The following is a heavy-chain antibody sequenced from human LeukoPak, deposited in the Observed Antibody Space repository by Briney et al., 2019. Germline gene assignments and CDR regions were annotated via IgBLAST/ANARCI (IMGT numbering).Heavy chain of an antibody. J-gene: IGHJ6*02. V-gene: IGHV4-4*07. CDR3: AREPTYPGIAVAGTDYYYYGMDV. CDR1: GGSISSYY. D-gene: IGHD6-19*01. CDR2: IYTSGST. Sequence: SETLSLTCTVSGGSISSYYWSWIRQPAGKGLEWIGRIYTSGSTNCNPSLKSRVTMSVDTSKNQFSLKLSSVTAADTAVYYCAREPTYPGIAVAGTDYYYYGMDVWGQGTTVTVSS.